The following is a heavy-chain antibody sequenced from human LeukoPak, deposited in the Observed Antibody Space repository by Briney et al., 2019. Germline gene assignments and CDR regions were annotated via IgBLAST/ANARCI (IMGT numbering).Heavy chain of an antibody. V-gene: IGHV3-74*01. D-gene: IGHD1-1*01. CDR2: INLDGSTT. J-gene: IGHJ6*02. CDR3: ARARRITTTGKLKYYYYGMDV. Sequence: GGSLRLSCAASAPTFRSYWMHWVRQAPGKGLAWVSRINLDGSTTNYADSVKGRFTISRGNAKKTLYLQMNSLRTEDTAVYYCARARRITTTGKLKYYYYGMDVWGQGTTVTVSS. CDR1: APTFRSYW.